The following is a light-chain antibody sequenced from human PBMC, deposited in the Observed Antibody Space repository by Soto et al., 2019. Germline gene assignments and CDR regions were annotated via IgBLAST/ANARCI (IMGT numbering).Light chain of an antibody. CDR3: QQRTKWPQT. V-gene: IGKV3-11*01. CDR2: GAS. CDR1: QSVNNN. Sequence: EIVMTHSPVTLSVSPGERATLSCTASQSVNNNVAWYQQKPGHTPRLLIYGASIGATGIPARFSGSGSGTDFTLTISSLEPEDFAVYYCQQRTKWPQTFGQGTKVDIK. J-gene: IGKJ1*01.